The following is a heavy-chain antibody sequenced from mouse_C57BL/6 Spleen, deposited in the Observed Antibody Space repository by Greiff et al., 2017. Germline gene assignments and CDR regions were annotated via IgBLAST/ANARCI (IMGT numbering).Heavy chain of an antibody. CDR3: ARKGSKPYAMDY. V-gene: IGHV1-52*01. J-gene: IGHJ4*01. CDR1: GYTFTSYW. Sequence: QVQLQQPGAELVRPGSSVKLSCKASGYTFTSYWMHWVKQRPIQGLEWIGNIDPSDSATSYNQKFKDKATLTVDKSSSTAYMQLSSLTSEDSAVYYGARKGSKPYAMDYWGQGTSVTVSS. D-gene: IGHD2-5*01. CDR2: IDPSDSAT.